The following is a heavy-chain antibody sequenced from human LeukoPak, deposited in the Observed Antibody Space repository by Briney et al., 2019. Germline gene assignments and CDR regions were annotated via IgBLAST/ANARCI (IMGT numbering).Heavy chain of an antibody. CDR2: IIPILGIP. V-gene: IGHV1-69*04. CDR3: AREAEARGYSGYDPRNRYGMDV. CDR1: GYTFTGYY. J-gene: IGHJ6*02. Sequence: ASVKVSCKASGYTFTGYYMHWVRQAPGQGLEWMGRIIPILGIPNYAQKFQGRVTITADKSTSTAYMELSSLRSEDTAVYYCAREAEARGYSGYDPRNRYGMDVWGQGTTVTVSS. D-gene: IGHD5-12*01.